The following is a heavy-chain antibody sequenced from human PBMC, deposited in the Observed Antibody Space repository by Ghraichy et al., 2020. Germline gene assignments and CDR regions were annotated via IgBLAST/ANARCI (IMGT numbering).Heavy chain of an antibody. D-gene: IGHD3-3*01. J-gene: IGHJ5*02. Sequence: GGSLRLSCVASGFAFKNAWMNWVRQAPGKGLEWVGRIKSKADSGTTEYAAPVNGRFTITRDESNNTLYMEMSSLKSEDTALYYCCAQGRRIFGVVSWFDPWGQGTVVTVS. CDR2: IKSKADSGTT. CDR3: CAQGRRIFGVVSWFDP. CDR1: GFAFKNAW. V-gene: IGHV3-15*01.